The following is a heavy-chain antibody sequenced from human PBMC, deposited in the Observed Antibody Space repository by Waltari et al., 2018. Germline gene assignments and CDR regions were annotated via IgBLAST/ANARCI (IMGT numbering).Heavy chain of an antibody. CDR2: IIPIFGTA. Sequence: QVQLVQSGAEVKKPGSSVKVSCKASGGTFSSYDISWVRQAPGQGLEWMGGIIPIFGTANYAQKFQDRVTITADESTSTAYMELSSLRSEDTAVYYCARDLEFRGVGQWLVSMDVWGQGTTVTVSS. CDR1: GGTFSSYD. D-gene: IGHD6-19*01. V-gene: IGHV1-69*01. J-gene: IGHJ6*02. CDR3: ARDLEFRGVGQWLVSMDV.